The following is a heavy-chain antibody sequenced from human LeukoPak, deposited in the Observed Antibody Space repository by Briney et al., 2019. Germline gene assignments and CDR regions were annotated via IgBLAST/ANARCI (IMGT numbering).Heavy chain of an antibody. CDR1: GFTFSSYS. D-gene: IGHD2-15*01. CDR3: ARDGCSGGSCYSAYCFDY. J-gene: IGHJ4*02. CDR2: ISSSSSTI. V-gene: IGHV3-48*01. Sequence: GGSLRLSCAASGFTFSSYSMNWVRQAPGKGLEWVSSISSSSSTIYYADSVKGRFTISRDNAKNSLYLQMNSLRAEDTAVYYCARDGCSGGSCYSAYCFDYWGQGTLVTVSS.